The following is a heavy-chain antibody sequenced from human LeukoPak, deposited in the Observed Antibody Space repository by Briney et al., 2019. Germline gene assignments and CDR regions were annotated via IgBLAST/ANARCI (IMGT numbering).Heavy chain of an antibody. D-gene: IGHD3-16*02. Sequence: GGSLRLSCAASGFTFSSYAMSWVRQAPGKGLEWVSAISGSGGSTYYAVSVKGRFTISRDNSKNTLYLQMNSLRAEDTAVYYCAKDMITFGGVIATFDYWGQGTLVTVSS. J-gene: IGHJ4*02. CDR3: AKDMITFGGVIATFDY. CDR2: ISGSGGST. V-gene: IGHV3-23*01. CDR1: GFTFSSYA.